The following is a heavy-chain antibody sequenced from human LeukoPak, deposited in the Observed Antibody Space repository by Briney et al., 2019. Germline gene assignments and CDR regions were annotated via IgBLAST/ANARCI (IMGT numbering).Heavy chain of an antibody. Sequence: SETLSLTCTVSGGSISSGSYYWSWIRQPAGKGLEWIGRIYTSGSSNYNPSLKSRVTISVDTSENQFSLKLSSVTAADTAVYYCARSRPEAYYDSSGYYWYFDLWGRGTLVTVSS. J-gene: IGHJ2*01. CDR2: IYTSGSS. V-gene: IGHV4-61*02. D-gene: IGHD3-22*01. CDR3: ARSRPEAYYDSSGYYWYFDL. CDR1: GGSISSGSYY.